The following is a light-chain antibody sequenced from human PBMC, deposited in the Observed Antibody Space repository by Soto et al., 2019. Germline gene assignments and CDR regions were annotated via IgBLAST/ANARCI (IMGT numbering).Light chain of an antibody. CDR2: GAS. J-gene: IGKJ4*01. CDR3: QQYGTSPLT. CDR1: RSVSTNY. V-gene: IGKV3-20*01. Sequence: EIVLTQSPGTLSLSPREGATLSCRASRSVSTNYLAWYQQKPGQAPRLLIYGASSRATGIPDRFSGSGSGTDFTLTINRLDPEDLAVYYCQQYGTSPLTFGGGTKVEIK.